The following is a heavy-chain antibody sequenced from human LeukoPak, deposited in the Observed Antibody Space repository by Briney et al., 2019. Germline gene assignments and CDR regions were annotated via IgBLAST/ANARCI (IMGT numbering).Heavy chain of an antibody. Sequence: ASVKVSCKASGFTFNAYYIHRVRQAPGQGLEWIGWINPNTGDTNFAQKFQGRVAMTRDTSLSTAYMDLSRLTSDDTAVYYCARDWPGISLHFDLWGRGTLITVSS. V-gene: IGHV1-2*02. CDR2: INPNTGDT. J-gene: IGHJ2*01. D-gene: IGHD2-15*01. CDR1: GFTFNAYY. CDR3: ARDWPGISLHFDL.